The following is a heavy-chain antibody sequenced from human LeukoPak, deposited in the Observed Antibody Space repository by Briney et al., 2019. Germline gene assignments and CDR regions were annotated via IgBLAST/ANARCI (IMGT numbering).Heavy chain of an antibody. V-gene: IGHV4-61*02. D-gene: IGHD6-19*01. CDR3: ARDYGGAVAD. CDR2: IYTSGST. CDR1: GGSISSGSYY. Sequence: SETLSLTCTVSGGSISSGSYYWSWIRQPAGKGLEWIGRIYTSGSTNYNPSLKSRVTISVDTSKNQFSLKLSSVTAADTAVHYCARDYGGAVADWVQGTLVTVSS. J-gene: IGHJ4*02.